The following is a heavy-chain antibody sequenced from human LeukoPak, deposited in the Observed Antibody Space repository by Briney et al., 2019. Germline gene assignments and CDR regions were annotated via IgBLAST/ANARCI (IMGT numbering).Heavy chain of an antibody. CDR3: ALYDSVYGGLDY. J-gene: IGHJ4*02. CDR1: GFISSSHW. Sequence: GGSLRLSCEASGFISSSHWLTWVRQAPRKGLEWVANIKEDGNDRYYLDSVKGRFTISRDNAKNSMSLQMKRLRAEDTAVYYCALYDSVYGGLDYWGQGTLVTVSS. D-gene: IGHD5/OR15-5a*01. CDR2: IKEDGNDR. V-gene: IGHV3-7*01.